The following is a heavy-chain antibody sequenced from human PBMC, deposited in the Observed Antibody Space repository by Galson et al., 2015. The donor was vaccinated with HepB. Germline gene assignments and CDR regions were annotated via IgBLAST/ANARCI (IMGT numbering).Heavy chain of an antibody. Sequence: LSLTCTVSGGSISSGGYYWSWIRQHPGKGLEWIGYIYYSGSTYYNPSLKSRVTISVDTSKNQFSLKLSSVTAADTAVYYCARDSGVRGVIMRGFDYWGQGTLVTVSS. CDR1: GGSISSGGYY. D-gene: IGHD3-10*01. J-gene: IGHJ4*02. CDR2: IYYSGST. CDR3: ARDSGVRGVIMRGFDY. V-gene: IGHV4-31*03.